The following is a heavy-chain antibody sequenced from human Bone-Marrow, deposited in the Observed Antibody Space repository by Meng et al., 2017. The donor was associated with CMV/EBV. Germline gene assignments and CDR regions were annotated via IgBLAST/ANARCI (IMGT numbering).Heavy chain of an antibody. CDR1: GDYMTSAF. J-gene: IGHJ4*02. CDR3: ARGSPGEYYSDSNGYYYFDY. V-gene: IGHV4-59*01. Sequence: GSLRLSCLVAGDYMTSAFWSWFRQSPVKGLETIGYVHYSGATNYNPSLRGRATMSLDMSKNQFSLRLTSVTAADTAVYFCARGSPGEYYSDSNGYYYFDYWGQGALVTVSS. CDR2: VHYSGAT. D-gene: IGHD3-22*01.